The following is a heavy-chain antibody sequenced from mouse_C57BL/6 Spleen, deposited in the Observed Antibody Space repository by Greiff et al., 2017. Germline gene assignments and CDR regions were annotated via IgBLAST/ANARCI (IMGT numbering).Heavy chain of an antibody. CDR2: ISSGSSTI. Sequence: EVKLVESGGGLVKPGGSLKLSCAASGFTFSDYGMHWVRQAPEKGLEWVAYISSGSSTIYYADKVKGRFTISRDNAKNTLSLQMTSLRSEDTAMYYCARPPVVAPYSRDYWCQGTSVTVSS. J-gene: IGHJ4*01. CDR3: ARPPVVAPYSRDY. V-gene: IGHV5-17*01. D-gene: IGHD1-1*01. CDR1: GFTFSDYG.